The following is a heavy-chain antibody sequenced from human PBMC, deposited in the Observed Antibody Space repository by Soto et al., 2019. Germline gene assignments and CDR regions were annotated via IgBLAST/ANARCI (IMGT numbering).Heavy chain of an antibody. D-gene: IGHD3-22*01. J-gene: IGHJ3*02. CDR2: VYSGGST. V-gene: IGHV3-53*01. CDR1: GFIAISKY. Sequence: GGSLRLSCEASGFIAISKYMSWVRQAPGKGLEWISVVYSGGSTDYADSVKGRFTISRDISKNTVFLQMNSLRAEDTAVYYCAKVTGYYDSSGYYPLDAFDIWGQGTMVTVSS. CDR3: AKVTGYYDSSGYYPLDAFDI.